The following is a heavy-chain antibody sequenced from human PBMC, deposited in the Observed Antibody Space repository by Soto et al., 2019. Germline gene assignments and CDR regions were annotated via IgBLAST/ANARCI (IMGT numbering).Heavy chain of an antibody. Sequence: PGASVKVSCKASGGTFSSYAISWVRQAPVQGLEWMGGIIPIFGTANYAQKFQGRVTITADESTSTAYMELSSLRSEDTAVYYCARRSPMVRGEGGYYYGMDVWGQGTTVTVSS. CDR3: ARRSPMVRGEGGYYYGMDV. CDR1: GGTFSSYA. D-gene: IGHD3-10*01. V-gene: IGHV1-69*13. CDR2: IIPIFGTA. J-gene: IGHJ6*02.